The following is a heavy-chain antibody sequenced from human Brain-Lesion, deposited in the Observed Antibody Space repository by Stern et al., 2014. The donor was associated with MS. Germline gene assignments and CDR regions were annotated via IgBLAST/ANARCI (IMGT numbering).Heavy chain of an antibody. V-gene: IGHV1-46*03. CDR1: GYTFTGYY. J-gene: IGHJ6*02. CDR2: INPSGGST. CDR3: ARDTFAGYYYYGMDV. Sequence: VHLVESGAEVKKPGASVKVSCKASGYTFTGYYMHWVRQAPGQGLAWMGIINPSGGSTSYAQKFQGRVTMTRDTSTSTVYMELSSLTSDDTAVYYCARDTFAGYYYYGMDVWGQGTTVTVSS.